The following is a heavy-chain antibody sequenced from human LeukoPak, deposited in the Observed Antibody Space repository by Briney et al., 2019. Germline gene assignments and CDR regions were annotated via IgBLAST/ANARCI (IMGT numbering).Heavy chain of an antibody. V-gene: IGHV1-2*02. CDR1: GYTFTGYF. D-gene: IGHD5-12*01. J-gene: IGHJ4*02. CDR3: ARDWGGIVATTLNFDY. CDR2: INPNNGDT. Sequence: ASVKVSCKASGYTFTGYFMHWVRQAPGQGLEWMGWINPNNGDTTYTQKFQGRVTMTRDTSISTAYMELSRLRSDDTAVYYCARDWGGIVATTLNFDYWGQGTLVTVSS.